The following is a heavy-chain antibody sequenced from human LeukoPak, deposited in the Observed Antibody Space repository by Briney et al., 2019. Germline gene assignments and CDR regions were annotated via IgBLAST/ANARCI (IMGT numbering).Heavy chain of an antibody. D-gene: IGHD3-10*01. V-gene: IGHV1-18*01. J-gene: IGHJ4*02. CDR2: ISAYNGNT. CDR3: ARLDYYGSGSYCNVGNDY. CDR1: GYTFTSYG. Sequence: ASVKVSCKASGYTFTSYGISWVRQAPGQGLEWMGWISAYNGNTNYAQKLQGRVTMTTDTSTSTAYMELRSLRSDDTAVYYCARLDYYGSGSYCNVGNDYWGQGTLVTVSS.